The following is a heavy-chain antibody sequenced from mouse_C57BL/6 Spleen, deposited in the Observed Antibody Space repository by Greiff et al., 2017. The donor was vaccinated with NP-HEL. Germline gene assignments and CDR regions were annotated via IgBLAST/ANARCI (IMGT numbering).Heavy chain of an antibody. Sequence: QVQLKESGPGLVQPSQSLSITCTVSGFSLTSYGVHWVRQSPGKGLEWLGVIWSGGSTDYNAAFISRLSISKDNSKSQVFFKMNSLQADDTAIYYCARKEDGYPPWFAYWGQGTLVTVSA. CDR2: IWSGGST. J-gene: IGHJ3*01. D-gene: IGHD2-3*01. V-gene: IGHV2-2*01. CDR3: ARKEDGYPPWFAY. CDR1: GFSLTSYG.